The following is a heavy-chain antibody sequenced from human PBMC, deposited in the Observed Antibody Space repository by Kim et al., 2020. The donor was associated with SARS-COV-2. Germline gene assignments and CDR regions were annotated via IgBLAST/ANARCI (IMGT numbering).Heavy chain of an antibody. CDR3: ARRRWFGEFDY. D-gene: IGHD3-10*01. J-gene: IGHJ4*02. V-gene: IGHV4-59*08. CDR1: GGSISSYY. Sequence: SETLSLTCTVSGGSISSYYWSWIRQPPGKGLEWIGYIYYSGRTNYNPSLKSRVTISVDTSKNQFSLKLSSVTAADTAVYYCARRRWFGEFDYWGQGTLVTVAS. CDR2: IYYSGRT.